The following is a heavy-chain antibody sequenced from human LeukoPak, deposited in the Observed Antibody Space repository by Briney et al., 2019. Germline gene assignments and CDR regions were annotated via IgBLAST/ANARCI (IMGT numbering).Heavy chain of an antibody. V-gene: IGHV4-4*07. D-gene: IGHD3-22*01. Sequence: SETLSLTCTVSGGSISYFYWSWIRQPAGKGLEWIGRIYTSGSTNYNPSLKSRVTISVDTSKNQFSLKVSSVTAADTAVYYCASLTTADAFDIWGQGTMVTVSS. CDR3: ASLTTADAFDI. J-gene: IGHJ3*02. CDR1: GGSISYFY. CDR2: IYTSGST.